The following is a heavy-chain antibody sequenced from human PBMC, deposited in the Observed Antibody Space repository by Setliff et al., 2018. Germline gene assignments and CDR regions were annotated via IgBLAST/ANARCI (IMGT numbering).Heavy chain of an antibody. D-gene: IGHD3-22*01. CDR3: ARLALTGYDSSGYYYALEYYYYMDV. CDR1: GFTFSTYS. CDR2: ISGTR. V-gene: IGHV3-48*01. Sequence: AGGSLRLSCAASGFTFSTYSMNWVRQAPGKGLEWVSYISGTRYYADSVKGRFTISRDNANQSLYLQMNSLRAEDTAVYYCARLALTGYDSSGYYYALEYYYYMDVWGKGTTVTVSS. J-gene: IGHJ6*03.